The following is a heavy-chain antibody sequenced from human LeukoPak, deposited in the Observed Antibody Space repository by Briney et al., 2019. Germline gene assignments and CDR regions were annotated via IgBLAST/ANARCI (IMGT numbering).Heavy chain of an antibody. CDR2: INWSGTSA. J-gene: IGHJ6*02. CDR1: GFTFDDYA. CDR3: ARSIGLTGGGVDV. Sequence: GGSLRLSCAASGFTFDDYAMIWVRQRPGRGLEWVSSINWSGTSADYADSVKARFTISRDNAKNSLYLQMNSLRGEDTAVCYCARSIGLTGGGVDVWGQGTTVTVSS. D-gene: IGHD3-9*01. V-gene: IGHV3-20*04.